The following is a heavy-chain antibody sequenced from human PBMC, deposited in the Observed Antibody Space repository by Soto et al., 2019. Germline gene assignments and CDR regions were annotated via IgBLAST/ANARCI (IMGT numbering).Heavy chain of an antibody. CDR1: GYTFTGYY. CDR2: INPNSGGT. V-gene: IGHV1-2*02. J-gene: IGHJ3*02. CDR3: ARDGRYYDSSGKTPSDALDI. D-gene: IGHD3-22*01. Sequence: ASVKVSCKASGYTFTGYYMHWVRQAPGQGLEWMGWINPNSGGTNYAQKFQGRVTMTRDTSISTAYMELSRLRSDDTAVYYCARDGRYYDSSGKTPSDALDIWGQGTMVTVSS.